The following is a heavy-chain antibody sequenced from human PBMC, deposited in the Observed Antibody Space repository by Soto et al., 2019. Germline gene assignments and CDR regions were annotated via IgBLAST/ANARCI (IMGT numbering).Heavy chain of an antibody. D-gene: IGHD5-12*01. CDR3: DRAEVPFANHARGSGVAFDI. V-gene: IGHV6-1*01. J-gene: IGHJ3*02. Sequence: SQTLSLTCAISGDSVSSNSAAWNWIRQSPSRGLEWLGGTYYRSKWYNDYAVSVKSRITIKPDTSKNQFSLQLNSVTPEDPDGYSWDRAEVPFANHARGSGVAFDIWGQGTMVTVSS. CDR2: TYYRSKWYN. CDR1: GDSVSSNSAA.